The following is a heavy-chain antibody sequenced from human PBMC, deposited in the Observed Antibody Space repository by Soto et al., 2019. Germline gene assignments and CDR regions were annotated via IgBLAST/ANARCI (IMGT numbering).Heavy chain of an antibody. J-gene: IGHJ4*02. V-gene: IGHV1-18*01. CDR1: GYTFAGYG. D-gene: IGHD7-27*01. CDR3: ARVSAWGSSFDY. Sequence: ASVKVSCKASGYTFAGYGISWVRQAPGQGLEWMGWISAYNGNTNYAQTLQGRLSMTTDTSTSTAYMELRSLRSDDTAVYYCARVSAWGSSFDYWGQGTLVTVSS. CDR2: ISAYNGNT.